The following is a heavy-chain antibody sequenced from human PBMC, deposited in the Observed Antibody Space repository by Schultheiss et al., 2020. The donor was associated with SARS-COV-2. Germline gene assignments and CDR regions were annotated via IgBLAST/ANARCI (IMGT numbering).Heavy chain of an antibody. Sequence: ASVKVSCKASGYTFTSYGISWVRQAPGQGLEWMGWINPNSGGTNYAQKFQGRVTMTRDTSISTAYMELSRLRSEDTAVYYCARACSGSYCVSEYFQHWGQGTLVTVSS. CDR1: GYTFTSYG. J-gene: IGHJ1*01. D-gene: IGHD1-26*01. V-gene: IGHV1-2*02. CDR3: ARACSGSYCVSEYFQH. CDR2: INPNSGGT.